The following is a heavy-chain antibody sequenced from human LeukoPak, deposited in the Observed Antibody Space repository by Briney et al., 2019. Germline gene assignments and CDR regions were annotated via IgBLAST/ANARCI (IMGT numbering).Heavy chain of an antibody. V-gene: IGHV3-30*18. J-gene: IGHJ4*02. Sequence: GRSLRLSCAASGFTFSSYGMHWVRQAPGKGLEWVAVISYDGSNKYYADSVKGQFTISRDNSKNTLYLQMNSLRAEDTAVYYCAKDKGLTMVRGVKEWGQGTLVTVSS. D-gene: IGHD3-10*01. CDR2: ISYDGSNK. CDR3: AKDKGLTMVRGVKE. CDR1: GFTFSSYG.